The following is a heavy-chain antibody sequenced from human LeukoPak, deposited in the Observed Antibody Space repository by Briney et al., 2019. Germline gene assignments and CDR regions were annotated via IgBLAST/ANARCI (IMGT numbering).Heavy chain of an antibody. CDR1: GFSPRTRGVG. J-gene: IGHJ5*02. CDR2: IYSHDDK. V-gene: IGHV2-5*01. CDR3: AHSQVVAARNWFDR. D-gene: IGHD2-15*01. Sequence: SGPTLLQPTQTLTLTFTLSGFSPRTRGVGVGWIRQPPGKALEWLSPIYSHDDKRYRPSLKSRRPITKATSKTQVVLTMPNLDPMDTATSDSAHSQVVAARNWFDRWGQGTLVTASS.